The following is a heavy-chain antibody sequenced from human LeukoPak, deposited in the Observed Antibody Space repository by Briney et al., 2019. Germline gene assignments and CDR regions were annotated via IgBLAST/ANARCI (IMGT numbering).Heavy chain of an antibody. D-gene: IGHD2-2*01. J-gene: IGHJ6*03. V-gene: IGHV1-2*02. CDR3: AREEKEYQTSKRAYYYYMDV. Sequence: EASVKVSCKASGYTFTGYYMHWVRQAPGQGLEWMGWINPNSGGTNYAQKLQDRVTKTTDTSTGTAYMELRSLRPDDTAVYYCAREEKEYQTSKRAYYYYMDVWGKGTTVTISS. CDR1: GYTFTGYY. CDR2: INPNSGGT.